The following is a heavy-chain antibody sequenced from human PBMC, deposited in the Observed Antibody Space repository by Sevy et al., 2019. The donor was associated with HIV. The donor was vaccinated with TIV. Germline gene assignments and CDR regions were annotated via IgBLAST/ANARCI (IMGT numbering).Heavy chain of an antibody. J-gene: IGHJ6*02. D-gene: IGHD5-18*01. CDR1: GGSISSSSYY. Sequence: SETLSLTCTVSGGSISSSSYYWGWIRQPPGKGLEWIGSIYYSGSNYYNPSLKSRVTISVDTSKNQFSLKLSSVTAADTAVYYCAMVRGYSYGAGYYGMDVWGQGTTVTVSS. CDR2: IYYSGSN. V-gene: IGHV4-39*01. CDR3: AMVRGYSYGAGYYGMDV.